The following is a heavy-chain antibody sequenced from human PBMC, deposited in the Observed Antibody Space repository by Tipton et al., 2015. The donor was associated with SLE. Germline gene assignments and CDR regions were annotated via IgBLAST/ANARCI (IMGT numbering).Heavy chain of an antibody. Sequence: SLRLSCTASGFIFEDYAMHWARQVPGKGLEWVSGITWNSASLVYVDSVKGRFTISRDNAKNSLYLQMNSLRPEDTAFYHCVRKTPQNWYFDLWGRGTLVTVSS. J-gene: IGHJ2*01. CDR2: ITWNSASL. CDR1: GFIFEDYA. V-gene: IGHV3-9*01. CDR3: VRKTPQNWYFDL.